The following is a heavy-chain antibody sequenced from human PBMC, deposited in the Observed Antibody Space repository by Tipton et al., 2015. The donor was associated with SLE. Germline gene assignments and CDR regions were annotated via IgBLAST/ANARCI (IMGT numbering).Heavy chain of an antibody. Sequence: GLVKPSETLSLTCAVYGGSFSGYYWSWIRQPPGKGLEWIGEINHSGSTNYNPSLKSRVTISVDTSKNQFSLKLSSVTAADTAVYYCARGPYYDSSGGSCFDYWGQGTLVTVSS. CDR3: ARGPYYDSSGGSCFDY. D-gene: IGHD3-22*01. J-gene: IGHJ4*02. CDR1: GGSFSGYY. CDR2: INHSGST. V-gene: IGHV4-34*01.